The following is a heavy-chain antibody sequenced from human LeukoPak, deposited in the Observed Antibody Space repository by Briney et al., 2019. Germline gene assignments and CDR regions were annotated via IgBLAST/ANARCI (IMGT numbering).Heavy chain of an antibody. CDR1: GGSIGSSNW. CDR3: ARTSRYYYYGMDV. CDR2: IYHSGST. V-gene: IGHV4-4*02. Sequence: SETLSLTCAVSGGSIGSSNWWSWVRQPPGQGLEWIGEIYHSGSTNYNPSLKSRVTISVDKSKNQFSLKLSSVTAADTAVYYCARTSRYYYYGMDVWGQGTTVTVSS. J-gene: IGHJ6*02.